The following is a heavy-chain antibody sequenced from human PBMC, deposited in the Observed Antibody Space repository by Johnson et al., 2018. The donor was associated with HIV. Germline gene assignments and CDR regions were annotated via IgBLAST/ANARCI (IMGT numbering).Heavy chain of an antibody. Sequence: QVQLVESGGGLVQPGRSLRLSCAASGFTFSSYAMHWVRQAPGKGLEWVAVISYDGSNKYYADSVKVRFTISRDNSKNTLYLQMNSLRAEDTAVYYCARGPHEVVVVAATSAFDIWGQGTMVTVSS. CDR3: ARGPHEVVVVAATSAFDI. J-gene: IGHJ3*02. CDR1: GFTFSSYA. CDR2: ISYDGSNK. D-gene: IGHD2-15*01. V-gene: IGHV3-30-3*01.